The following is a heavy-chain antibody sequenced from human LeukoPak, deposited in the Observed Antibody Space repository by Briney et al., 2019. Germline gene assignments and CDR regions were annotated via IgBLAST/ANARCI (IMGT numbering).Heavy chain of an antibody. CDR3: ARGFRDGYSSPFDY. CDR1: GFTFRSYS. J-gene: IGHJ4*02. CDR2: ISDSSSTR. V-gene: IGHV3-48*01. Sequence: GGSLRLSCAASGFTFRSYSMNWVRQAPGKGLEWVSYISDSSSTRYYADSVKGRFTISRDNPKNTLYLQMNSLRAEDTAVYYCARGFRDGYSSPFDYWGQGTLVTVSS. D-gene: IGHD5-24*01.